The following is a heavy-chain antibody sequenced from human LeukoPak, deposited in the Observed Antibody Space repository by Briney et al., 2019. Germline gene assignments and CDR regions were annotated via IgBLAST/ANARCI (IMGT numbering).Heavy chain of an antibody. V-gene: IGHV3-30-3*01. D-gene: IGHD3-22*01. J-gene: IGHJ3*02. CDR3: ARGQYHYYDSSGYSSRGAFDI. CDR1: GFTFSSYA. CDR2: ISYDGSNK. Sequence: PGGSLRLSCAASGFTFSSYAMHWVRQAPGKGLEWVAVISYDGSNKYYADSVKGRFTISRDNSKNTLYLQMNSLRAEDTAVYYCARGQYHYYDSSGYSSRGAFDIWGQGTMVTVSS.